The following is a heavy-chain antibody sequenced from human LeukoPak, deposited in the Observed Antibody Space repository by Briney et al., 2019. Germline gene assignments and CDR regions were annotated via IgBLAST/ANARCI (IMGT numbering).Heavy chain of an antibody. CDR3: TRDKVGYDFWSGYSDY. CDR1: GFTFGDYA. V-gene: IGHV3-49*04. J-gene: IGHJ4*02. CDR2: FRSKAYGGTT. Sequence: PGRSLRLSCTTSGFTFGDYAVSWVRQAPGKGLEWVGFFRSKAYGGTTDYAASVKGRFTISRDDSKSIAYLQMNSLKTEDTAVYYCTRDKVGYDFWSGYSDYWGQGTLVTVSS. D-gene: IGHD3-3*01.